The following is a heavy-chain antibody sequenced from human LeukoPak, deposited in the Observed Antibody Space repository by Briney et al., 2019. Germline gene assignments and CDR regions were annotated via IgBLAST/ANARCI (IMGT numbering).Heavy chain of an antibody. CDR3: ARAHYDVLTGYYLHFDY. V-gene: IGHV4-39*01. D-gene: IGHD3-9*01. Sequence: SETLSLTCTVSGGSISSSSYYWGWIRQPPGKGLEWIASMYYSGNTYYNPSLKSRLTISLDTSKNQFCLKLTSVTAADTAVYYCARAHYDVLTGYYLHFDYWGQGTLVTVSS. CDR1: GGSISSSSYY. J-gene: IGHJ4*02. CDR2: MYYSGNT.